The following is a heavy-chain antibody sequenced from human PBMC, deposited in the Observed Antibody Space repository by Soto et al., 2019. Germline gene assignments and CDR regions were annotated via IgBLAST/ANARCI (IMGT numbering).Heavy chain of an antibody. CDR1: GFTFSSYS. V-gene: IGHV3-21*01. D-gene: IGHD2-2*01. CDR3: ARDSRSSTGMDV. Sequence: PRLSCAASGFTFSSYSMNWVRQAPGKGLEWVSSISSSSSYIYYADSVKGRFTISRDNAKNSLYLQMNSLRAEDTAVYYCARDSRSSTGMDVWGQGTTVTVSS. J-gene: IGHJ6*02. CDR2: ISSSSSYI.